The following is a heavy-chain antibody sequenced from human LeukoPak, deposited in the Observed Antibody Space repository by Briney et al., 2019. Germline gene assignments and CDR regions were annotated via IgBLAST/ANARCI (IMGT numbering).Heavy chain of an antibody. CDR2: ISSSSSYI. V-gene: IGHV3-21*01. J-gene: IGHJ4*02. Sequence: PGWSLRLSCAASGFTFSSYSMNWVRQAPGKGLEWVSSISSSSSYIYYADSVKGRFTISRDNAKNSLYLQMNSLRAEDTAVYYCARDSPYSSSTSCYLDYWGQGTLVTVSS. CDR1: GFTFSSYS. CDR3: ARDSPYSSSTSCYLDY. D-gene: IGHD2-2*01.